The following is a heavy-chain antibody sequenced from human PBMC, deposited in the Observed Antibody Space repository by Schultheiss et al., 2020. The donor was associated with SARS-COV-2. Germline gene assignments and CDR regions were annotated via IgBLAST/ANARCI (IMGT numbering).Heavy chain of an antibody. CDR2: IYHSGST. V-gene: IGHV4-34*01. CDR1: GGSFSGYY. J-gene: IGHJ4*02. CDR3: ARARRAMVRGVQADFDY. D-gene: IGHD3-10*01. Sequence: SETLSLTCAVYGGSFSGYYWSWIRQPPGKGLEWIGEIYHSGSTNYNPSLKSRVTISVDKSKNQFSLKLSSVTAADTAVYYCARARRAMVRGVQADFDYWGQGTLVTVSS.